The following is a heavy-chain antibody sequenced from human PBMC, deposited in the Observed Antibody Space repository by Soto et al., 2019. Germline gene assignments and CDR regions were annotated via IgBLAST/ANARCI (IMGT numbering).Heavy chain of an antibody. J-gene: IGHJ6*02. V-gene: IGHV3-30-3*01. CDR2: ISYDGSNK. CDR1: GFTFSSYA. D-gene: IGHD5-12*01. CDR3: ARDYYRFNSGYGFSMDV. Sequence: QVQLVESGGGVVQPGRSLRLSCAASGFTFSSYAMHWVRQAPGKGLEWVAVISYDGSNKYYADSVKGRFTISRDNSENTLYLQMNSLRAEDTAVYYCARDYYRFNSGYGFSMDVWGQGTTVTVSS.